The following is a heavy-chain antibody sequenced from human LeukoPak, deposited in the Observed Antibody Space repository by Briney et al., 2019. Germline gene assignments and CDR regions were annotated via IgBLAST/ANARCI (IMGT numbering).Heavy chain of an antibody. CDR1: GGSISSGTYY. D-gene: IGHD3-10*01. J-gene: IGHJ5*02. CDR2: IYTSGST. CDR3: ARGRSPAISMVRGVRASSWFDP. Sequence: TLSLTCTVSGGSISSGTYYWSWIRQPAGKGLEWIGRIYTSGSTNYNPSLKSRVTISVDTSKNQFSLKLSSVTAADTAVYYCARGRSPAISMVRGVRASSWFDPWGQGTLVTVSS. V-gene: IGHV4-61*02.